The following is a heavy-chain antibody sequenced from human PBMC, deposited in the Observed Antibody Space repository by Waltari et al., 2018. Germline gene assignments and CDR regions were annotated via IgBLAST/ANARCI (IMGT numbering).Heavy chain of an antibody. V-gene: IGHV3-7*01. CDR1: GFTFSSYW. J-gene: IGHJ3*02. Sequence: EVQLVESGGGLVQPGGSLRLSCAASGFTFSSYWMSWVRQAPGKGLEWVANIKQDGSEKYYVDSVKGRFTISRDNAKNSLYLQMNSLRAEDTAVYYCARDTFWGGYYTGALYAFDIWGQGTMVTVSS. CDR3: ARDTFWGGYYTGALYAFDI. D-gene: IGHD3-3*01. CDR2: IKQDGSEK.